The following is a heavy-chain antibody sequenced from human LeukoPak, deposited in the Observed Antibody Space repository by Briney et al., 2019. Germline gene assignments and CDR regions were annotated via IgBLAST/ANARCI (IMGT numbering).Heavy chain of an antibody. CDR2: INHGGST. CDR1: GGSFSGDF. CDR3: AREYYDILTGYQRFDY. J-gene: IGHJ4*02. D-gene: IGHD3-9*01. Sequence: PSETLSLTCAVYGGSFSGDFWSWIRQSPGKGLEWIGEINHGGSTTYNPSLQSRVTMSVDTSKNQFSLKLSSVTAADTAVYYCAREYYDILTGYQRFDYWGQGTLVTVSS. V-gene: IGHV4-34*01.